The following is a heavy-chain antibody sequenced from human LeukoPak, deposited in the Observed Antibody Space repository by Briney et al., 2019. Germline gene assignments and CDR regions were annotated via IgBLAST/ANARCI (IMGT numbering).Heavy chain of an antibody. CDR1: GGSISSSSYY. D-gene: IGHD3-22*01. V-gene: IGHV3-23*01. CDR3: AKDPGIYYYDPLNGPYFDY. CDR2: ISGSGCIT. J-gene: IGHJ4*02. Sequence: ETLSLTCTVSGGSISSSSYYWGWIRQAPGKGLEWVSAISGSGCITYYADSVKGRFTISRDNSKNTLYLQMNSLRAEDTAVYYCAKDPGIYYYDPLNGPYFDYWGQGTLVTVSS.